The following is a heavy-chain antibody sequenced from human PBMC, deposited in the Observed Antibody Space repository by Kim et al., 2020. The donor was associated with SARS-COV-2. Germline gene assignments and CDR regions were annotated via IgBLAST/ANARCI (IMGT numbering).Heavy chain of an antibody. D-gene: IGHD2-2*01. CDR3: AKALGFYCSSTSCYEGIYYYYGMDV. CDR2: ISGSGGST. CDR1: GFTFSSYA. Sequence: GGSLRLSCAASGFTFSSYAMSWVRQAPGKGLEWVSAISGSGGSTYYADSVKGRFTISRDNSKNTLYLQMNSLRAEDTAVYYCAKALGFYCSSTSCYEGIYYYYGMDVWGQGTTVTVSS. J-gene: IGHJ6*02. V-gene: IGHV3-23*01.